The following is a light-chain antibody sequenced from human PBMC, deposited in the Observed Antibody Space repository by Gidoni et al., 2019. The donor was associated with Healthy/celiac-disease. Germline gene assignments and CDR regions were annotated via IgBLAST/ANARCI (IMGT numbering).Light chain of an antibody. V-gene: IGLV1-40*01. J-gene: IGLJ3*02. CDR1: SSNIGAGYD. CDR3: QSYDSSLSGPRV. CDR2: GNS. Sequence: QSVLTQPPSVSRAPGQRVTISCTGSSSNIGAGYDVHWYPQRPGTAPKLLIYGNSNRPSGVPDRFSGTKSGTSASLAITGLQAEDEADYYCQSYDSSLSGPRVFGGGTKLTVL.